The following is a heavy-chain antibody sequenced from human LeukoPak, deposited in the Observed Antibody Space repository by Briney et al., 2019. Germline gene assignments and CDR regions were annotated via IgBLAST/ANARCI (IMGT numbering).Heavy chain of an antibody. CDR2: IIPILDIA. CDR1: GGTFSSYA. D-gene: IGHD2-2*01. V-gene: IGHV1-69*04. CDR3: ATGGVPAAHRALRYYFDY. Sequence: GASVKVSCKASGGTFSSYAISWVRQAPGQGLEWMGRIIPILDIANYAQKFQGRVTITADKSTSTAYMELSSLRSEDTAVHYCATGGVPAAHRALRYYFDYWGQGTLVTVSS. J-gene: IGHJ4*02.